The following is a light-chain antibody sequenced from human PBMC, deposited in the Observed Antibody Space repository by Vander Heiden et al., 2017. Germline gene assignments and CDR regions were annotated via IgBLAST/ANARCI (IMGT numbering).Light chain of an antibody. CDR2: DNT. CDR1: SSIIGTVKD. V-gene: IGLV1-40*01. Sequence: QSVLPQPPSVSGADGQTITTSSTGSSSIIGTVKDVHWYTNLPGAAPKLLIYDNTSRPSGVPDRFSGSKSGTSASLAITGRLADDEADYYCQSYDNILRAWVFGGGTKLTVL. CDR3: QSYDNILRAWV. J-gene: IGLJ2*01.